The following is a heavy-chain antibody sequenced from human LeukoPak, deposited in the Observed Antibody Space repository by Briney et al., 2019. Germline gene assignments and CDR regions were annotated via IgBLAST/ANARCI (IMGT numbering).Heavy chain of an antibody. D-gene: IGHD3-10*01. CDR2: ITWDGGST. V-gene: IGHV3-43D*03. CDR1: GFTFDDYA. CDR3: ARDAVRRFDY. J-gene: IGHJ4*02. Sequence: GGSLRLSCAASGFTFDDYAMHWVRQASGKGLEWVSHITWDGGSTHYADSVEGRFTISRDNRENSLYLQMNSLRAEDTAVYYCARDAVRRFDYWGQGTLVTVSS.